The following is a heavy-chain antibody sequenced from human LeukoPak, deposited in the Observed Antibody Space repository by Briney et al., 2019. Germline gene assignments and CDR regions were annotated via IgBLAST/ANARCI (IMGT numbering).Heavy chain of an antibody. V-gene: IGHV4-34*01. D-gene: IGHD6-19*01. CDR2: INHSGST. CDR1: GGSFSGYY. J-gene: IGHJ4*02. Sequence: PSETLSLTCAVYGGSFSGYYWSWIRQPPGKGLEWIGEINHSGSTNYNPSLKSRVTISVDTSKNQFSLKLSSVTAADTAVYYCARGPFAGYNSGWYRVWGQGTLVTVSS. CDR3: ARGPFAGYNSGWYRV.